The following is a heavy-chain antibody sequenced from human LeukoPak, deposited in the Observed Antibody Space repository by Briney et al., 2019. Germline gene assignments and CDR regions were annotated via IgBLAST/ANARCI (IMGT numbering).Heavy chain of an antibody. CDR2: IIPIFGTA. D-gene: IGHD3-10*01. CDR1: GGTFSSYA. V-gene: IGHV1-69*06. J-gene: IGHJ4*02. CDR3: ARDRHYYGSGSNYY. Sequence: SVKVSCKASGGTFSSYAISWVRQAPGQGLEWMGGIIPIFGTANYAQKFQGRVTITADKSTSKAYMELSSLRSEDTAVYYCARDRHYYGSGSNYYWGQGTLVTVSS.